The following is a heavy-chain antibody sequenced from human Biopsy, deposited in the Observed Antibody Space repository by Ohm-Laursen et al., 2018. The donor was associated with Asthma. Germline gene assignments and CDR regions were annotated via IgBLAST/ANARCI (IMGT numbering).Heavy chain of an antibody. Sequence: SLRLSCTAPGFTFSSYSMHWVRQAPGKGLEWVAVIWYDGSNKYYADSVKGRFTISRDNSKNTLYLQMNSLRAEDTAVYYCARGGLGYCSSTSCYQNYYYGMDVWGQGTTVTVS. J-gene: IGHJ6*02. D-gene: IGHD2-2*01. CDR1: GFTFSSYS. CDR2: IWYDGSNK. CDR3: ARGGLGYCSSTSCYQNYYYGMDV. V-gene: IGHV3-33*01.